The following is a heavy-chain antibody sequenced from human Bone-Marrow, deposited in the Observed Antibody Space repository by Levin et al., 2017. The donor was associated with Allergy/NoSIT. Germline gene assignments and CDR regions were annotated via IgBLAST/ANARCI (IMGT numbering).Heavy chain of an antibody. CDR1: GFTFSLYA. CDR3: AREMENRFSGRAGADY. J-gene: IGHJ4*02. D-gene: IGHD1-26*01. V-gene: IGHV3-23*01. Sequence: PGGSLRLSCAASGFTFSLYAMSWVRQAPGKGLEWVSTISDSGRYIYSADTVKGRFTISRDNSKNTLYLQMNSLRAEDTAVYYCAREMENRFSGRAGADYWGQGTLVTVSS. CDR2: ISDSGRYI.